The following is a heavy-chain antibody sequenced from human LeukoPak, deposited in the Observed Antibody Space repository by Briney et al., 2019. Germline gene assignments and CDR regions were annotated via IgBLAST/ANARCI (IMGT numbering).Heavy chain of an antibody. Sequence: SETLSLTCAVYGGSFSGYYWSWIRQPPGKGLEWIGEINHSGSTNYNPSLKSRVTISVDTSKNQFSLKLSSVTAADTAVYYCAREEYFQDSNGYSYYFHSWGQGSLVTVSS. CDR1: GGSFSGYY. CDR3: AREEYFQDSNGYSYYFHS. D-gene: IGHD3-22*01. V-gene: IGHV4-34*01. J-gene: IGHJ4*02. CDR2: INHSGST.